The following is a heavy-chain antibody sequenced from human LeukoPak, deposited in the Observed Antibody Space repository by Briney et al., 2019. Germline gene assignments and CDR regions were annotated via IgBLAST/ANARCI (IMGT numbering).Heavy chain of an antibody. CDR3: ARGYSSRITMVRGVPPSHYFDY. Sequence: SETLSLTCAVYGGSFSGYYWSWIRQPPGKGLEWIGEINHSGSTNYNPSLKSRVTISVDTSKNQFSLKLSSVPAADTAVYYCARGYSSRITMVRGVPPSHYFDYWGQGTLVTVSS. D-gene: IGHD3-10*01. J-gene: IGHJ4*02. V-gene: IGHV4-34*01. CDR2: INHSGST. CDR1: GGSFSGYY.